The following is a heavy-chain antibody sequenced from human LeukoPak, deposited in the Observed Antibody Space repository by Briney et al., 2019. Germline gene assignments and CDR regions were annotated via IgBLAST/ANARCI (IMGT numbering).Heavy chain of an antibody. CDR1: GFTFSSYS. Sequence: GGSLRLSCAASGFTFSSYSMNWVRQAPGKGLEWVSSISSSSSYIYYADSVKDRFTISRDNAKNSLYLQMNSLRAEDTAVYYCASLSITIFGVVISPWGQGTLVTVSS. D-gene: IGHD3-3*01. J-gene: IGHJ5*02. CDR2: ISSSSSYI. V-gene: IGHV3-21*01. CDR3: ASLSITIFGVVISP.